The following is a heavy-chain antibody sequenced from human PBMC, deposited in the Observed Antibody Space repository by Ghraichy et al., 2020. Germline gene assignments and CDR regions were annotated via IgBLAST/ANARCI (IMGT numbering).Heavy chain of an antibody. CDR2: IIPIFGTA. CDR1: GGTFISYA. J-gene: IGHJ4*02. V-gene: IGHV1-69*13. CDR3: ARGDKPVRGYCSSTSCYAARPLDY. Sequence: SVKVSCKASGGTFISYAISWVRQAPGQGLEWMGGIIPIFGTANYAQKFQGRVTITADESTSTAYMELSSLRSEDTAVYYCARGDKPVRGYCSSTSCYAARPLDYWGQGTLVTVSS. D-gene: IGHD2-2*01.